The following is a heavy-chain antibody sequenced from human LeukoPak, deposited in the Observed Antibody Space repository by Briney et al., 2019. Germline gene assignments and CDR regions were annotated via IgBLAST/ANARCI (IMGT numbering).Heavy chain of an antibody. CDR1: GFTFSSYE. CDR2: ISSSGSTI. Sequence: GGSLRLSCAASGFTFSSYEMNWVRQTPGEGLEWVSYISSSGSTIYYADSMKGRLTISRDNARNSLYLQMNTLRAEDTAVYYCARGGAARPDYWGRGTLVSVSS. D-gene: IGHD6-6*01. CDR3: ARGGAARPDY. V-gene: IGHV3-48*03. J-gene: IGHJ4*02.